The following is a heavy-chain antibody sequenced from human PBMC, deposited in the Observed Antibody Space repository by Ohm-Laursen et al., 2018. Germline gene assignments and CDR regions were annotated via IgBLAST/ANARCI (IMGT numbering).Heavy chain of an antibody. CDR3: AKGRSEVVSAALNY. CDR1: GGTFSSYA. Sequence: ASVKVSCKASGGTFSSYAISWVRQAPGQGPEWMGIINPNDGGTTYSQKLQGRVTLTRDTSTGTFYMELNSLRSEDTAVYYCAKGRSEVVSAALNYWGQGTLVTVSS. V-gene: IGHV1-46*01. J-gene: IGHJ4*02. D-gene: IGHD2-2*01. CDR2: INPNDGGT.